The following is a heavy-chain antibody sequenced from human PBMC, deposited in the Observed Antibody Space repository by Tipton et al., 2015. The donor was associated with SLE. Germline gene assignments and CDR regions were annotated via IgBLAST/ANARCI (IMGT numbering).Heavy chain of an antibody. V-gene: IGHV4-4*02. CDR3: ARVLGVVKSYYMDV. Sequence: GLVKPSGTLSLTCGVSGGSITSNKWWTWVRQSPGKGLEWIGEISHSGDTDYNPSLKSRVTISVDTSKNQFSLKLSSVTAADTAVYYCARVLGVVKSYYMDVWGKGTTVTVSS. J-gene: IGHJ6*03. D-gene: IGHD3-3*01. CDR2: ISHSGDT. CDR1: GGSITSNKW.